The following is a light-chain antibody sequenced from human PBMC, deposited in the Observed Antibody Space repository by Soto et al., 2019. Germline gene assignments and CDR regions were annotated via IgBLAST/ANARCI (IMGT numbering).Light chain of an antibody. CDR3: QQRNNWPLT. Sequence: EIVLTQSPATLSLSPGERATLSCRASQSVSSYLAWYQQKPGQAPRLLIYDISNRATGIPARFSGSGSGTDFTLTISSLEPEDFEVYYCQQRNNWPLTFGGGTKVEIK. CDR2: DIS. CDR1: QSVSSY. J-gene: IGKJ4*01. V-gene: IGKV3-11*01.